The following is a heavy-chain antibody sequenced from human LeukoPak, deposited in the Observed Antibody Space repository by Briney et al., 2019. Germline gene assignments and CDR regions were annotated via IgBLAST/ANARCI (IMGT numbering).Heavy chain of an antibody. Sequence: SETLSLTCTVSGYSISSGYYWSWIRQPAGKGLEWIGRIYTSGSTNYNPSLKSRVTMSVDTSKNQFSLKLSSVTAADTAVYYCARDARNIVVVPAARDYYYYYMDVWGKGTTVTVSS. CDR3: ARDARNIVVVPAARDYYYYYMDV. V-gene: IGHV4-4*07. CDR2: IYTSGST. CDR1: GYSISSGYY. J-gene: IGHJ6*03. D-gene: IGHD2-2*01.